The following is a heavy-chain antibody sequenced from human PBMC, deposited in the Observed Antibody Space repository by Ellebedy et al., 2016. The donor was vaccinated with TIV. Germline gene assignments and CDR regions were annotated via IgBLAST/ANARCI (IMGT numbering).Heavy chain of an antibody. V-gene: IGHV4-59*08. Sequence: SETLSLTCTVSGSSISDYYWTWIRQPPGKGLEWIGYIYYPIGSSNYSPSLKSRVTISVDTSKHQFSRKLYSVTAADTALYYCARHIVVPTPGFDYWGQGALVTVSS. D-gene: IGHD1-26*01. CDR1: GSSISDYY. J-gene: IGHJ4*02. CDR3: ARHIVVPTPGFDY. CDR2: IYYPIGSS.